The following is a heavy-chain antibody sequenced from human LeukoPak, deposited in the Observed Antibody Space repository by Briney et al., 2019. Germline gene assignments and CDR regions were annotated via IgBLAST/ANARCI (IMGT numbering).Heavy chain of an antibody. CDR2: IYYSGST. Sequence: PSETLSLTCAVSGGSISSSSYYWGWIRQPPGKGLEWIGSIYYSGSTYYNPSLKSRLTISVDTSRNQCSLKLSSVTAADTAVYYCAKEFRTAMTSFDYWGQGTLVTVSS. D-gene: IGHD5-18*01. CDR3: AKEFRTAMTSFDY. V-gene: IGHV4-39*07. CDR1: GGSISSSSYY. J-gene: IGHJ4*02.